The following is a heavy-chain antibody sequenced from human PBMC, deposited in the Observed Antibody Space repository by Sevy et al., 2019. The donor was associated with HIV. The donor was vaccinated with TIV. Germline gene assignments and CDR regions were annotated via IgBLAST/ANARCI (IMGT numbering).Heavy chain of an antibody. J-gene: IGHJ4*02. CDR3: ARVLGYYDNINYSLFDY. D-gene: IGHD3-22*01. CDR2: ISRRGSTI. V-gene: IGHV3-48*03. Sequence: GGSLRLSCAASGFTFSDYEMTWVRQAPGKGLEWISFISRRGSTIYYAASVKGRFTISRDNAKNLLYLQMNSLRAEDTAVYYSARVLGYYDNINYSLFDYWGQGTLVTVSS. CDR1: GFTFSDYE.